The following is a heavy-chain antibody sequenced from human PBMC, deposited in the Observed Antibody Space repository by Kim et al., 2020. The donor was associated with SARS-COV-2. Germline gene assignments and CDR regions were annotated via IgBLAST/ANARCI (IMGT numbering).Heavy chain of an antibody. Sequence: GGSLRLSCAASGFTFSSYGMHWVRQAPGKGLEWVAVIWYDGSNKYYADSVKGRFTISRDNSKNTLYLQMNSLRAEDTAVYYCATGNGIAVAGTTFDYWGQGTLVTVSS. J-gene: IGHJ4*02. CDR2: IWYDGSNK. CDR1: GFTFSSYG. CDR3: ATGNGIAVAGTTFDY. D-gene: IGHD6-19*01. V-gene: IGHV3-33*01.